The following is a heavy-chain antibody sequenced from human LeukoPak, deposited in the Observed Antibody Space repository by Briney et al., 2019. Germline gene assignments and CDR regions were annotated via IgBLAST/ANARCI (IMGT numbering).Heavy chain of an antibody. CDR3: ARDGGYGEYTVDY. CDR1: GFAFSSHS. CDR2: IRSNSNSI. J-gene: IGHJ4*02. V-gene: IGHV3-48*01. Sequence: GGSLRLSCATSGFAFSSHSMNWVRQAPGKGLEWVAFIRSNSNSIYYADSVRGRFTISRDNAKNSLYLQMNSLRAEDTAVYYCARDGGYGEYTVDYWGQRTLVTVSS. D-gene: IGHD4-17*01.